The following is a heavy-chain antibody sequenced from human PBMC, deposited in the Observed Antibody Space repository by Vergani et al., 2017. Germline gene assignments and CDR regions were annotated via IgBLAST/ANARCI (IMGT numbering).Heavy chain of an antibody. CDR3: ARDEPAYGPWFDP. D-gene: IGHD4-17*01. V-gene: IGHV3-21*01. CDR2: ISSSSSYI. CDR1: GFTFSSYS. Sequence: EVQLVESGGGLVKPGGSLRLSCAASGFTFSSYSMNWVRQAPGKGLEWVSSISSSSSYIYYADAVKGRFTISRDNAKNSLYLQRNSLRAEDTAVYYCARDEPAYGPWFDPWGQGTLVTVSS. J-gene: IGHJ5*02.